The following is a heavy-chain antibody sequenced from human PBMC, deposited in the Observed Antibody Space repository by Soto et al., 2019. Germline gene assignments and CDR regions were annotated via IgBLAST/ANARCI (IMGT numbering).Heavy chain of an antibody. CDR2: IYYSGST. CDR1: GGSISSGGYY. Sequence: QVQLQESGPGLVKPSQTLSLTCTVSGGSISSGGYYWSWIRQHPAKGLEWIGYIYYSGSTYYNPSLKSRVTISVDTSKNQFSLKLSSVTAADTAVYYCARVRASNCGGDCPIFDYWGQGTLVTVSS. CDR3: ARVRASNCGGDCPIFDY. D-gene: IGHD2-21*02. J-gene: IGHJ4*02. V-gene: IGHV4-31*03.